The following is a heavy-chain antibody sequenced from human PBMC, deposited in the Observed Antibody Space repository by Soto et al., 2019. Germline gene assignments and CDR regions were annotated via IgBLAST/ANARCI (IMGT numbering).Heavy chain of an antibody. Sequence: LXLSCAASGCIFSDYWMHWVRQAPGKGLVWVARINGDGTTTYVDSVKGRFTISGDNAKNMMYLQMNSLRVEDTAMYYCGRGSGPRGRPYWGQGISVTVSS. CDR3: GRGSGPRGRPY. CDR2: INGDGTT. V-gene: IGHV3-74*01. CDR1: GCIFSDYW. D-gene: IGHD6-25*01. J-gene: IGHJ4*02.